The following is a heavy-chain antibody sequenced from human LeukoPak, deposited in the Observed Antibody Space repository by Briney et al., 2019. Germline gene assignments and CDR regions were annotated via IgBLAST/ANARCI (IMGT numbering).Heavy chain of an antibody. V-gene: IGHV1-69*04. CDR1: GGTFSSYA. J-gene: IGHJ4*02. CDR2: IIPILGIA. CDR3: ARDRCSGGSRYSAY. D-gene: IGHD2-15*01. Sequence: SVKVSCKASGGTFSSYAISWVRQAPGQGLEWMGRIIPILGIANYAQKFQGRVTITADKSTSTAYMELSSLRSEDTAVYYCARDRCSGGSRYSAYWGQGTLVTVSS.